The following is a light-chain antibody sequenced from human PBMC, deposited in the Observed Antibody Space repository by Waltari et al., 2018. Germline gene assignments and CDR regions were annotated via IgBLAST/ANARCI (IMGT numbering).Light chain of an antibody. CDR1: KLGDKY. Sequence: SYELTQPPSVSVSPGQTASIPCSGDKLGDKYACWYPQKPGQSPVLVIYQDSKRPSGIPERFSGSNSGNTATLTISGTQAMDEADYYCQAWDSSVVFGGGTKLTVL. J-gene: IGLJ2*01. CDR3: QAWDSSVV. CDR2: QDS. V-gene: IGLV3-1*01.